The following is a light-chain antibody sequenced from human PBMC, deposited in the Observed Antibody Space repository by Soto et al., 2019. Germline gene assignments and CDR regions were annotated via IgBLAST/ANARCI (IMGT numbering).Light chain of an antibody. J-gene: IGKJ5*01. CDR1: QSVSRK. V-gene: IGKV3-15*01. CDR2: DTS. CDR3: QQYNTWTSIT. Sequence: EIVFTQSPAPLSLSPGERATPSCRASQSVSRKLVWYQQKPGQAPRLLIYDTSTRATGIPARFSGSGSGTEFTLTISSLQSEDFAVYYCQQYNTWTSITFGQGTRLE.